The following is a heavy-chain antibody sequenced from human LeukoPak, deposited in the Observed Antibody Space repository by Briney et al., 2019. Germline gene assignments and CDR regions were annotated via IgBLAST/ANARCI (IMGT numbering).Heavy chain of an antibody. D-gene: IGHD2-2*01. CDR2: INHSGST. V-gene: IGHV4-34*01. CDR3: ARDQGGVVVVPAAFRFDY. CDR1: GGSFSGYY. Sequence: SETLSLTCAVYGGSFSGYYWSWIRQPPGKGLEWIGEINHSGSTNYNPSLKSRVTISVDTSKNQFSLKLSSVTAADTAVYYCARDQGGVVVVPAAFRFDYWGQGTLVTVSS. J-gene: IGHJ4*02.